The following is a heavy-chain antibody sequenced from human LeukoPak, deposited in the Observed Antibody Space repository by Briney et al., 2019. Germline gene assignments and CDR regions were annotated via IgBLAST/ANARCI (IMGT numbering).Heavy chain of an antibody. Sequence: ASVTVSCKASGYTFTGYYMHWVRQAPGQGLEWMGWIYPNSGGTNYAQKFQGRVTMTRDTSISTAYMELSRLKSDDTAVYYCARGGGYDYGFDYWGQGTLVTVSS. CDR3: ARGGGYDYGFDY. V-gene: IGHV1-2*02. CDR2: IYPNSGGT. D-gene: IGHD5-12*01. J-gene: IGHJ4*02. CDR1: GYTFTGYY.